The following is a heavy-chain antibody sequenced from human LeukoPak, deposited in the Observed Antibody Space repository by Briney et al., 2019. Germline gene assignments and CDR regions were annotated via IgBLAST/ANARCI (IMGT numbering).Heavy chain of an antibody. Sequence: SVKVSCKASGGTFSSYAISWVRQAPGQGLEWMGRIIPILGIANYAQKFQGRVTITADKSTSTAYMELSSLRSEDTAVYYCARDHPPVDTAIVYWGQGTLVTVPS. CDR3: ARDHPPVDTAIVY. V-gene: IGHV1-69*04. J-gene: IGHJ4*02. CDR1: GGTFSSYA. CDR2: IIPILGIA. D-gene: IGHD5-18*01.